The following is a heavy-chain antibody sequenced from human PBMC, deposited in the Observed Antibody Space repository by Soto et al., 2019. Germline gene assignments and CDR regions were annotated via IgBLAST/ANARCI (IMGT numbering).Heavy chain of an antibody. CDR1: GFTFDDYA. CDR3: AKGTRGNSYGYVY. V-gene: IGHV3-9*01. J-gene: IGHJ4*02. D-gene: IGHD5-18*01. Sequence: GGSLRLSCAASGFTFDDYAMHWVRQAPGKGLEWVSGISWNSGSIGYADSVKGRFTISRDNAKNSLYLQMNSLRAEDTALYYCAKGTRGNSYGYVYWGQGTLVTVSS. CDR2: ISWNSGSI.